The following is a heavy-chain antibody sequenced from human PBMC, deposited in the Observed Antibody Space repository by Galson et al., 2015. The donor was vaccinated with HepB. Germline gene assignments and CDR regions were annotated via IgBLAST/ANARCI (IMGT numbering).Heavy chain of an antibody. J-gene: IGHJ4*02. D-gene: IGHD6-19*01. Sequence: SVKVSCKATGYRFTSSGFSWVRQAPGKGLEWMGWISAYNGDTDYAQKFQGRVTMTTDTSTTTVYMVRGSLNYDDTAVYYCVRDPRVAVAGQFYYLDYWGQGTLVTVSS. CDR2: ISAYNGDT. V-gene: IGHV1-18*01. CDR1: GYRFTSSG. CDR3: VRDPRVAVAGQFYYLDY.